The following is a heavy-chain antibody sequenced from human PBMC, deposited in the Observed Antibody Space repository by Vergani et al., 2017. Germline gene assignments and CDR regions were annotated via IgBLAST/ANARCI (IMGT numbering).Heavy chain of an antibody. J-gene: IGHJ6*02. V-gene: IGHV3-21*02. D-gene: IGHD3-10*01. CDR2: ISSSSAYI. CDR3: ARTGEWMRSNNGPPDYVFALDV. CDR1: GISFSNYT. Sequence: EAQLVESGGGAVKPGGSLRLSCTASGISFSNYTINWVRQAPGKGLEWVASISSSSAYIDYVDSIKGRFTISRENAKRSVFLQMNSLRAEDTAVYYCARTGEWMRSNNGPPDYVFALDVWGQGTTVIVSS.